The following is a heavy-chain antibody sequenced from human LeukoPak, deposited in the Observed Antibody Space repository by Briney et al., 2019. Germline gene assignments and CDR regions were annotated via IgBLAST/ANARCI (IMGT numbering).Heavy chain of an antibody. D-gene: IGHD6-13*01. CDR3: ARRSAAGTSVDY. V-gene: IGHV5-10-1*01. CDR2: IYPSDCYT. Sequence: GESLRISCKGSGYRFTSYWISWVRQMPGKGLEWMGSIYPSDCYTNYSASFQGHVTISADKSIRTAYLQWSSLKASDTAMYYCARRSAAGTSVDYWGQGTLVTVSS. CDR1: GYRFTSYW. J-gene: IGHJ4*02.